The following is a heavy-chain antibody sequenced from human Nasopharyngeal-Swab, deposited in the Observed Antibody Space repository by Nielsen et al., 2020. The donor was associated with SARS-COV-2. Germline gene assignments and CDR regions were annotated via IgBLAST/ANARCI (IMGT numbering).Heavy chain of an antibody. J-gene: IGHJ6*02. CDR1: GYSFTSYW. CDR3: ARLPQGYCSSTSCYKKNYYGMDV. V-gene: IGHV5-51*01. CDR2: IYPGDSDT. D-gene: IGHD2-2*01. Sequence: GGSLRLSCKGSGYSFTSYWIGWVRQLPGKGLGWMGIIYPGDSDTRYSPSFQGQVTISADKSISTAYLQWSSLKASDTAMYYCARLPQGYCSSTSCYKKNYYGMDVWGQGTTVTVSS.